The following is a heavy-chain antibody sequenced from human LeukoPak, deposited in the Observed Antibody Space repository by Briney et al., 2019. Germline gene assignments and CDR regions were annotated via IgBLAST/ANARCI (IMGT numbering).Heavy chain of an antibody. CDR3: ARGQGHYDYVWGSYLPYYFDY. Sequence: ASVKVSCKASGGTFSSYAISWVRQAPGQGLEWMGGIIPIFGTANYAQKFQGRVTITADESTSTAYMELSSLRSEDTAVDYCARGQGHYDYVWGSYLPYYFDYWGQGTLVTVSS. D-gene: IGHD3-16*01. CDR2: IIPIFGTA. CDR1: GGTFSSYA. V-gene: IGHV1-69*01. J-gene: IGHJ4*02.